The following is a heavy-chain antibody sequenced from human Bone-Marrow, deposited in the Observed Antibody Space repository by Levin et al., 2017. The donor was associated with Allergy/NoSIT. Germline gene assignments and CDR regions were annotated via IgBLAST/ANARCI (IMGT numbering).Heavy chain of an antibody. V-gene: IGHV4-59*01. CDR2: VYFSGST. D-gene: IGHD6-19*01. Sequence: SQTLSLTCTVSNGSINGYFWTWIRQPPGKGLEWIGNVYFSGSTRYNPSLKSRVTISVHTSKSQFSLRLSSVTAADTAMYYCARAGVSSVRGVYYGMDVWGPGTTVTVSS. CDR1: NGSINGYF. CDR3: ARAGVSSVRGVYYGMDV. J-gene: IGHJ6*02.